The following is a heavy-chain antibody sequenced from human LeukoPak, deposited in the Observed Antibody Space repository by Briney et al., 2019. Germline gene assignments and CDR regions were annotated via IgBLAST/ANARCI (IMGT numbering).Heavy chain of an antibody. J-gene: IGHJ3*02. Sequence: GGSLRLSCAASGFTFSSYAMHWVRQAPGKGLEWAAVISYDGSNKYYADSVKGRFTISRDNSKNTLYLQMNSLRAEDTAVYYCARRPRSWVDAFDIWGQGAMVTVSS. CDR2: ISYDGSNK. D-gene: IGHD6-13*01. CDR3: ARRPRSWVDAFDI. V-gene: IGHV3-30*04. CDR1: GFTFSSYA.